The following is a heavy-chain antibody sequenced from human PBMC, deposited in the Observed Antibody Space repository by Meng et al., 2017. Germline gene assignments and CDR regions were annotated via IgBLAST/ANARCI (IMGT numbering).Heavy chain of an antibody. D-gene: IGHD3-16*01. CDR1: GFTVSSNY. CDR3: ARDLGY. Sequence: EWRPGGSGGGVVQPGRSLRLSCAASGFTVSSNYMSWVRQAPGKGLEWVSVIYSGGSTYYADSVKGRFTISRDNSKNTLYLQMNSLRAEDTAVYYCARDLGYWGQGTLVTVSS. J-gene: IGHJ4*02. CDR2: IYSGGST. V-gene: IGHV3-53*01.